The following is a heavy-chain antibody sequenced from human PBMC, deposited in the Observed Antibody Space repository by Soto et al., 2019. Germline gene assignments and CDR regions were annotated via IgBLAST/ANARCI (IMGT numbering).Heavy chain of an antibody. CDR1: GFTFSSYA. CDR2: ISYDGSNK. CDR3: AGMGGSSSSDYYYYGMDV. V-gene: IGHV3-30-3*01. Sequence: PGGSLRLSCAASGFTFSSYAMHWVRQAPGKGLEWVAVISYDGSNKYYADSVKGRFTISRDNSKNTLYLQMNSLRAEDTAVYYCAGMGGSSSSDYYYYGMDVWGQGTTVTVSS. D-gene: IGHD6-6*01. J-gene: IGHJ6*02.